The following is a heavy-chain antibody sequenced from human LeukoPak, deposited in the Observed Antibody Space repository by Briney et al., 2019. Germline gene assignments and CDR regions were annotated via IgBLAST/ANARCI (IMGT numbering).Heavy chain of an antibody. CDR3: ARVDTAMVYFDY. CDR2: IYHSGST. Sequence: SETLSLTCTVSGGSISSDYWSWIRQPPGKGLEWIGYIYHSGSTYYNPSLKSRVTISVDRSKNQFSLKLSSVTAADTAVYYCARVDTAMVYFDYWGQGTLVTVSS. D-gene: IGHD5-18*01. CDR1: GGSISSDY. J-gene: IGHJ4*02. V-gene: IGHV4-59*12.